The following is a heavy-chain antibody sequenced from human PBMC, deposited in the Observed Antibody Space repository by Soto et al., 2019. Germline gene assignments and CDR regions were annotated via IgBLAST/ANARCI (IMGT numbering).Heavy chain of an antibody. D-gene: IGHD1-26*01. V-gene: IGHV3-23*01. CDR1: GFTFSSYA. J-gene: IGHJ4*02. CDR3: AKVLAWSQYYFDY. Sequence: PGGSLRLSCAASGFTFSSYAMSWVRQAPGKGLEWVATISGSGGSTYYADSVKGRFTISRDNSKNTLYLQMNSLRAEDTAVYYCAKVLAWSQYYFDYWGQGTLVTVSS. CDR2: ISGSGGST.